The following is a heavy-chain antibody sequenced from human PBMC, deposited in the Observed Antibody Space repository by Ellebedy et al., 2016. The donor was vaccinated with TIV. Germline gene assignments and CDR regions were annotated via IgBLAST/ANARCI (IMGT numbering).Heavy chain of an antibody. D-gene: IGHD3-9*01. V-gene: IGHV4-4*02. Sequence: MPSETLSLTCAVSGASISTSHWWTWLRQPPGKGLEYIGYIFYTGSTSYDPSLKSRVTISVDTPKNQFPVKLNSVTAADTAVYYCARGGTITAGTPVPDYWGQGTLVTVSS. CDR2: IFYTGST. CDR3: ARGGTITAGTPVPDY. CDR1: GASISTSHW. J-gene: IGHJ4*02.